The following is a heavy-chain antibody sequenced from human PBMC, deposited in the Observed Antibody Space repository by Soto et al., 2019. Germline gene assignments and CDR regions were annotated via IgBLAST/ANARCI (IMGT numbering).Heavy chain of an antibody. J-gene: IGHJ5*02. V-gene: IGHV1-2*06. CDR2: INAHSGGT. Sequence: ASVKVSCKASGFSFTGYYIHWLRQAPGQGLEWMGRINAHSGGTEYAQKFQGRVTLTRDTSIATAYLTLTSLTSDDKALYYCAKDLTRKPAYWLDPWGQGTQVTVSS. D-gene: IGHD3-16*01. CDR3: AKDLTRKPAYWLDP. CDR1: GFSFTGYY.